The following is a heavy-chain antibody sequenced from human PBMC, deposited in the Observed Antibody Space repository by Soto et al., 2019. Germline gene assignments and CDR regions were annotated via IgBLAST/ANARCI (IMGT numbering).Heavy chain of an antibody. V-gene: IGHV1-69*11. Sequence: GASVKVSCKASGGTFSSYGLSWVRQAPGQGLEWMGMIIPFIGTSKYVQKFQGRVTISADESTSTGYMELTSLRSEDTALYYCARVVMTTAPASYYYGMDVWGQGTTVTVSS. CDR1: GGTFSSYG. CDR3: ARVVMTTAPASYYYGMDV. J-gene: IGHJ6*02. D-gene: IGHD4-4*01. CDR2: IIPFIGTS.